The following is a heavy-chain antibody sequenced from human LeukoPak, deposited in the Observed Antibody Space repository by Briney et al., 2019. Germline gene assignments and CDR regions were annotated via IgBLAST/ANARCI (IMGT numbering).Heavy chain of an antibody. CDR2: ISWDSGST. J-gene: IGHJ4*02. CDR1: GFTFDDYT. CDR3: AKDMVVGATTGFDY. D-gene: IGHD1-26*01. V-gene: IGHV3-43*01. Sequence: GGSLRLSCAASGFTFDDYTMRWVRQAPGKGLEWVSLISWDSGSTYYADSVKGRFTISRDNSKNSLYLQMNSLRTEDTALYYCAKDMVVGATTGFDYWGQGTLVTVSS.